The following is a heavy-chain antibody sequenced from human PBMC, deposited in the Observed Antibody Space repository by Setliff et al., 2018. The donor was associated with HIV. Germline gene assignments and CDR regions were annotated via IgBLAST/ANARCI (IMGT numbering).Heavy chain of an antibody. CDR1: GYTLSTYA. D-gene: IGHD2-2*01. CDR2: NNSDNGNT. V-gene: IGHV1-3*01. CDR3: ARGGAREYQLLYNYFDP. Sequence: ASVKVSCKASGYTLSTYALYWVRQAPGQRLEWMGWNNSDNGNTKFSQKFQGRLTITADTTASTAYMVLSSLTSEDTAVYYCARGGAREYQLLYNYFDPWGQGTLVTVSS. J-gene: IGHJ5*02.